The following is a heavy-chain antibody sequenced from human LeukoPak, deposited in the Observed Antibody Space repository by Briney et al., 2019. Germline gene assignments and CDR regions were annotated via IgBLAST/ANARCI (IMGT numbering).Heavy chain of an antibody. J-gene: IGHJ4*02. CDR2: IYHSGRT. V-gene: IGHV4-38-2*02. CDR1: GYSFSSGYN. Sequence: SETLSLTCTVSGYSFSSGYNWGWIRQPPGKGLGWIGSIYHSGRTYYNPSLKSRVTMSVDPFKNQFSLKLSSVTAADTAVYYCARHRDIVVVPAASPIGYWGQGTLVTVSS. CDR3: ARHRDIVVVPAASPIGY. D-gene: IGHD2-2*01.